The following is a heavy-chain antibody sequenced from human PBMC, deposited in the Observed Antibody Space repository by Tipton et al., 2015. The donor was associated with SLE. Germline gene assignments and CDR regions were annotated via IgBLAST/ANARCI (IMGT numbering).Heavy chain of an antibody. J-gene: IGHJ4*02. Sequence: TLSLTCTVSAGSISSYYWSWIRQRPGKELEWIGYIYYTLNTNYNPSLKSRVSISLDTSRNQFSLKLSSVTAADTAVYYCARLDPVNTALLSWGQGTLVTVSS. CDR3: ARLDPVNTALLS. V-gene: IGHV4-59*08. D-gene: IGHD5-18*01. CDR1: AGSISSYY. CDR2: IYYTLNT.